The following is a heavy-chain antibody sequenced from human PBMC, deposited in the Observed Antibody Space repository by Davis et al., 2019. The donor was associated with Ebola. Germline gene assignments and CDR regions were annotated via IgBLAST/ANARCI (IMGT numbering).Heavy chain of an antibody. D-gene: IGHD1-14*01. V-gene: IGHV1-18*01. J-gene: IGHJ4*02. CDR2: INPYNGNP. CDR1: GYTFSNYV. Sequence: AASVKVSCKASGYTFSNYVMNWVRQAPGQGLEWMGYINPYNGNPNYAQKLQGRVTMTADTATGTAYMELRSLRSDDTAVYYCAREYTSFSSYYFNSWGQGTLVTVSS. CDR3: AREYTSFSSYYFNS.